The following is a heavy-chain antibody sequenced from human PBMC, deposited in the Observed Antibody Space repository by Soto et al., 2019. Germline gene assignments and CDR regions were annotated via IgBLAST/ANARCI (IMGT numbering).Heavy chain of an antibody. Sequence: SETLSLTCTVSGGSFSSYYWSWIRQPAWKGLECIGRVYLSGTVKYNPSLKSRVSMSIDTSKNQFSLKLSSVTAADTAVHYCAMLGVQNTNSALHRNWYDPWGQGTLVTVSS. V-gene: IGHV4-4*07. CDR1: GGSFSSYY. D-gene: IGHD1-1*01. J-gene: IGHJ5*02. CDR2: VYLSGTV. CDR3: AMLGVQNTNSALHRNWYDP.